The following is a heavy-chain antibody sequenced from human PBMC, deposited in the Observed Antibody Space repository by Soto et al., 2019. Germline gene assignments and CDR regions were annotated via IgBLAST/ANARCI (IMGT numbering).Heavy chain of an antibody. Sequence: PGGSLRLSCAASGFTFSSYAMSWVRQAPGKGLEWVSAISGSGSTYYADSVKGRFTISRDNSKNTLYLQMNSLRAEDTAVYYCAKDSKRDAYCGGDCYINYYGMDVWGQGTTVTVSS. CDR1: GFTFSSYA. J-gene: IGHJ6*02. D-gene: IGHD2-21*02. CDR2: ISGSGST. V-gene: IGHV3-23*01. CDR3: AKDSKRDAYCGGDCYINYYGMDV.